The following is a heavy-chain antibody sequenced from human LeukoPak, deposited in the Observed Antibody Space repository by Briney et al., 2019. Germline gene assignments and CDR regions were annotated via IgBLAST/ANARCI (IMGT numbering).Heavy chain of an antibody. V-gene: IGHV3-48*03. Sequence: GGSLRLSCAASGFTFSSYEMNWVRQAPGKGLEWVSYISSSGSTIYYADSVKGRFTISRDNAKNSLYLQVNSLRAEDTAVYYCARLTGTWFDPWGQGTLVTVSS. CDR1: GFTFSSYE. CDR3: ARLTGTWFDP. CDR2: ISSSGSTI. J-gene: IGHJ5*02. D-gene: IGHD3-10*01.